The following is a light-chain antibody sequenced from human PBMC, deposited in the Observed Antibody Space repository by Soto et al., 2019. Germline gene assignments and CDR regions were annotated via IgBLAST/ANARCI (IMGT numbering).Light chain of an antibody. CDR3: QHRSNWRMYT. CDR2: DSS. V-gene: IGKV3-11*01. J-gene: IGKJ2*01. Sequence: ELVLTQSPATLSLSPGERATLSCRASQSVAGYLAWYQQKPGQGPKLLIYDSSTRATGTPARFRGSGSGTHFTLTISSLEPEGFAIYYCQHRSNWRMYTFGQGTKLEIK. CDR1: QSVAGY.